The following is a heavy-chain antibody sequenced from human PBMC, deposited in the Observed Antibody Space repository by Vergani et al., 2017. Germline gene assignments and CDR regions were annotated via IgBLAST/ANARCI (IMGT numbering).Heavy chain of an antibody. CDR2: IWSKPDGGTT. D-gene: IGHD3-16*01. J-gene: IGHJ4*02. V-gene: IGHV3-49*04. Sequence: EVHLVESGGGLVQPGRSLRLSCSGSGFTLGDYAMTWVRQAPGKGLEWVAFIWSKPDGGTTEYAASVKGRFTISRDDSKSIAYLKMSSLKAEDTAVYYCTRDCLVDSYAYFDSWGQGTLVTVSP. CDR1: GFTLGDYA. CDR3: TRDCLVDSYAYFDS.